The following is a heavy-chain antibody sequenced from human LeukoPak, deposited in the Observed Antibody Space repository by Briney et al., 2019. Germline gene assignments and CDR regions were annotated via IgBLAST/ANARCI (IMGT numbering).Heavy chain of an antibody. V-gene: IGHV7-4-1*02. CDR3: ASVLRYFPGGNYYYYYGMDV. Sequence: ASVKVSCKASGYTFTSYAMNWVRQAPGQGLEWMGWINTNTGNPTYAQGFTGRFVFSLDTSVSTAYLQISSLKAEDTAVYYCASVLRYFPGGNYYYYYGMDVWGQGTTVTVSS. CDR1: GYTFTSYA. J-gene: IGHJ6*02. D-gene: IGHD3-9*01. CDR2: INTNTGNP.